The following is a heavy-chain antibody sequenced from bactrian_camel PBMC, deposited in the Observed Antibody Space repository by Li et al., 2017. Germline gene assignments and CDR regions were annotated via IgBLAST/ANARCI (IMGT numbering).Heavy chain of an antibody. Sequence: HVQLVESGGGSVHAGGSLRLSCAVSGYTYRSYCVGWFRQDPGKEREGVASIWTGGGRTCYADFVKGRFTISQDATNTLYLQMNSLKPEDTAMYYCAADRGSYYLTRSCRLVRYEYNYWGQGTQVTVS. J-gene: IGHJ4*01. V-gene: IGHV3S1*01. CDR2: IWTGGGRT. D-gene: IGHD1*01. CDR3: AADRGSYYLTRSCRLVRYEYNY. CDR1: GYTYRSYC.